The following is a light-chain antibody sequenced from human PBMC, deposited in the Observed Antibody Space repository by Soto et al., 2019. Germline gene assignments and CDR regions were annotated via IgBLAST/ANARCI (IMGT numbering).Light chain of an antibody. J-gene: IGKJ2*01. CDR3: QQYNSYPYT. Sequence: DIQMTQSPSTLSASVGDRATISCRASQSISSWLAWYQQKPGKAPKLLINDASSLQSGVPSRFSGSGSGTQFTLTISSLQPDDFATYYYQQYNSYPYTFGQGTKVDIK. CDR2: DAS. V-gene: IGKV1-5*01. CDR1: QSISSW.